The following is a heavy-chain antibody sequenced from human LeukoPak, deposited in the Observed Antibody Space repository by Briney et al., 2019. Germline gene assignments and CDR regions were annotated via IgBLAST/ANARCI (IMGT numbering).Heavy chain of an antibody. CDR2: IYSGGTT. J-gene: IGHJ4*02. V-gene: IGHV3-53*01. CDR1: GFTVSSNY. CDR3: VRVEKEFGPRGAYFDY. D-gene: IGHD3-10*01. Sequence: GGSLRLSCAASGFTVSSNYISWVRQAPGKGLEWVSLIYSGGTTHYADSVKDRFTISRDNSKNTLYLQINSLRAEDTAVYYCVRVEKEFGPRGAYFDYWGQGTLVTVSS.